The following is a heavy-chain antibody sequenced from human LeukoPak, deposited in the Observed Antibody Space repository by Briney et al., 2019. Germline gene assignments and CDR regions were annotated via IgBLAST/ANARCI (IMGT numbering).Heavy chain of an antibody. V-gene: IGHV4-4*07. Sequence: SETLSLTCTVSGGSISSYYWSWIRQTAGKGLERIGRLSTSGTTNYNPSLKSRVTMSVDTSKNQFSLNLTSVTAADTAVYYCARARGQSGVDYWGQGTLVTVSS. CDR1: GGSISSYY. CDR3: ARARGQSGVDY. D-gene: IGHD3-10*01. J-gene: IGHJ4*02. CDR2: LSTSGTT.